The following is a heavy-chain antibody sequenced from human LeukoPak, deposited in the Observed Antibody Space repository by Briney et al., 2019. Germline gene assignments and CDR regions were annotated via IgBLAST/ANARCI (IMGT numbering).Heavy chain of an antibody. V-gene: IGHV3-48*03. J-gene: IGHJ3*02. CDR3: TRDRYSSGPVGAFDM. Sequence: GGSLRLSCAASGFTFSTYEMNWVRQAPGKGLEWISYISSSGSTRYYADSVMGRFTISRDNAENSLFLQMNSLKVDDTAVYYCTRDRYSSGPVGAFDMWGQGTMLTVSS. CDR1: GFTFSTYE. CDR2: ISSSGSTR. D-gene: IGHD6-25*01.